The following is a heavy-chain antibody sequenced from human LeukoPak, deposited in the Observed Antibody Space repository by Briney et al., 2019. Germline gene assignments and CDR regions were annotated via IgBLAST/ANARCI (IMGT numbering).Heavy chain of an antibody. CDR1: GFTFSSYA. CDR2: ISGSGGST. Sequence: GGSLRLPCAASGFTFSSYAMSWVRQAPGKGLEWVSAISGSGGSTYYADSVKGRFTIPRDNSENTLYLQMNSLRAEDTAVYYCAKDAANTYYDFWSGFRPLNYWGQGTLVTVSS. V-gene: IGHV3-23*01. CDR3: AKDAANTYYDFWSGFRPLNY. D-gene: IGHD3-3*01. J-gene: IGHJ4*02.